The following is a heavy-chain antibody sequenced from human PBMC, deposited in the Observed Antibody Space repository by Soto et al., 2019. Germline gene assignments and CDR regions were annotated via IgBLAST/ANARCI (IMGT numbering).Heavy chain of an antibody. CDR3: ARAEVEPRFYGMDV. CDR2: ITVYNGQT. V-gene: IGHV1-18*04. D-gene: IGHD3-3*01. CDR1: GYSFTSYG. J-gene: IGHJ6*02. Sequence: ASVKVSCKASGYSFTSYGINWVRQAPGQGLEWMGWITVYNGQTKYAQNFQGRAAMTTESPTSTAYLELTSLGSDDTAVYYCARAEVEPRFYGMDVWGQGTTVTVSS.